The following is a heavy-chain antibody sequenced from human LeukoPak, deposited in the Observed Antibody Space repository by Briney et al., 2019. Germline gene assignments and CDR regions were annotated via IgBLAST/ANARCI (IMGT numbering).Heavy chain of an antibody. V-gene: IGHV3-21*01. J-gene: IGHJ6*02. CDR3: ARDSGLYGMDV. CDR2: ISSSSSYI. CDR1: GFTFSSYS. Sequence: GGSLRLSCAASGFTFSSYSMNWVRQAPGKGLVWVSSISSSSSYIYYADSVKGRFTISRDNAKNSLYLQMNSLRAEDTAVYYCARDSGLYGMDVWGQGTTVTVSS. D-gene: IGHD1-26*01.